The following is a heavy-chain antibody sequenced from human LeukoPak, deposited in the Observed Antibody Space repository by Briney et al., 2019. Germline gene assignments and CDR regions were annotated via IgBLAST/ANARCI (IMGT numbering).Heavy chain of an antibody. CDR1: GFTFSSYA. CDR2: ISGSGGST. D-gene: IGHD2-2*03. CDR3: AIDGEVGYCSSTSCSTPYYFDY. V-gene: IGHV3-23*01. Sequence: GGSLRLSCAASGFTFSSYAMSWVRQAPGKGLEWVSAISGSGGSTYYADSVKGRFTISRDNSKNTLYLQMNSLRAEDTAVYYWAIDGEVGYCSSTSCSTPYYFDYWGQGTLVTVSS. J-gene: IGHJ4*02.